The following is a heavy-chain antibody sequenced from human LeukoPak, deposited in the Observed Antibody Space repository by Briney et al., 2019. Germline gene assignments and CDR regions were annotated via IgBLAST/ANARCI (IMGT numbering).Heavy chain of an antibody. J-gene: IGHJ4*02. D-gene: IGHD2-21*01. CDR2: IRASGDKT. Sequence: PGGSLRLSCAASGFTFSSHDMTWVRQAPGQGLEWVSSIRASGDKTYYADSVKGRFTISRDNSKNTLYLHMNSLRVEDTAVYYCAKDVVDYWGQGTLVTVSS. CDR1: GFTFSSHD. CDR3: AKDVVDY. V-gene: IGHV3-23*01.